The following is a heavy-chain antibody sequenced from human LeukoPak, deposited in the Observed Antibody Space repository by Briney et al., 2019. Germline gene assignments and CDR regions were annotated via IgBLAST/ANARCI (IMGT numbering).Heavy chain of an antibody. CDR1: GFSLSPTGEG. D-gene: IGHD2-8*01. CDR3: APTRPHNSPYCTHGTFDI. Sequence: SGPTLMKPTQTITLTGTFSGFSLSPTGEGLGWILQPPGNALQWPALIYWVNDKRYNPSLKSRLTINKDASKNQVVLTVTHMDPLDTPTSHCAPTRPHNSPYCTHGTFDIWRQATRVTVSS. V-gene: IGHV2-5*02. CDR2: IYWVNDK. J-gene: IGHJ3*02.